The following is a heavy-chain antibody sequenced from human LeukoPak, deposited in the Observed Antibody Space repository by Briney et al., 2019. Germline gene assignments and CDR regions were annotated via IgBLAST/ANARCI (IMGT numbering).Heavy chain of an antibody. CDR1: GGSISSGSYY. CDR2: VHYSGST. D-gene: IGHD6-19*01. Sequence: SETLSLTCTASGGSISSGSYYWGWIRQPPGMGLECIGSVHYSGSTYINPSFESRVTISMDTSNNRFSLRLTSVTAADTAVYYCARRGSGWYPFDPWGQGTLVAVSS. V-gene: IGHV4-39*01. J-gene: IGHJ5*02. CDR3: ARRGSGWYPFDP.